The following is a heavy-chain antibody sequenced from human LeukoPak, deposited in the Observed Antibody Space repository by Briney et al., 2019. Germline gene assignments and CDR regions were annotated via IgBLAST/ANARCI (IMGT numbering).Heavy chain of an antibody. J-gene: IGHJ4*02. Sequence: SQTLSLKCTVSGGSVTSGNYDWHWIRQPAGKGLEWIGRIYTNGSDSYNPSLKSRVTISIDASKNQFSLKLSSVTAPDTAVYYCAREPPGYWGQGILVTVSS. CDR2: IYTNGSD. CDR3: AREPPGY. CDR1: GGSVTSGNYD. V-gene: IGHV4-61*02.